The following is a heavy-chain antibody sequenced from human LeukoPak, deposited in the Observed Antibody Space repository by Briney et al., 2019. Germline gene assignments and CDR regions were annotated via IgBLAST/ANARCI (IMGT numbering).Heavy chain of an antibody. CDR1: GGTFSSYA. J-gene: IGHJ6*04. CDR3: ARDSGAAHGMDV. CDR2: VIPIFGTA. V-gene: IGHV1-69*13. Sequence: SVKVSCKASGGTFSSYAISWVRQAPGQGLEWMGGVIPIFGTANYAQKFQGRVTITADESTSTAYMELSSLRSEDTAVYYRARDSGAAHGMDVWGKGTTVTVSS. D-gene: IGHD3-10*01.